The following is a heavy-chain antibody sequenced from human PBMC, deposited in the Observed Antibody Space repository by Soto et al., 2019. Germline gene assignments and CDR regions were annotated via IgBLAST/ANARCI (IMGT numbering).Heavy chain of an antibody. Sequence: QVKLVQSGAEVKKPGASVKVSCKASGYTFTSYGMSWVRQAPGQGLEWMGWISAYNSNTNYAQKLQGRVTMTTDTSTSTAYMELRNLISDDPSVYCCERAPRGCGELWSIDYWGQGTLVTVSS. D-gene: IGHD3-10*01. CDR1: GYTFTSYG. J-gene: IGHJ4*02. CDR2: ISAYNSNT. CDR3: ERAPRGCGELWSIDY. V-gene: IGHV1-18*04.